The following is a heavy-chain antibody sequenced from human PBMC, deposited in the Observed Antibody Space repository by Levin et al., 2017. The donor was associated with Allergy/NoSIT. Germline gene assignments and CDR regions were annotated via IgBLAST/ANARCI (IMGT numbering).Heavy chain of an antibody. CDR3: AKAFAGYCSSTSCYRGLYYYYGMDV. CDR1: GFTFSSYG. D-gene: IGHD2-2*02. CDR2: ISYDGSNK. J-gene: IGHJ6*02. V-gene: IGHV3-30*18. Sequence: GESLKISCAASGFTFSSYGMHWVRQAPGKGLEWVAVISYDGSNKYYADSVKGRFTISRDNSKNTLYLQMNSLRAEDTAVYYCAKAFAGYCSSTSCYRGLYYYYGMDVWGQGTTVTVSS.